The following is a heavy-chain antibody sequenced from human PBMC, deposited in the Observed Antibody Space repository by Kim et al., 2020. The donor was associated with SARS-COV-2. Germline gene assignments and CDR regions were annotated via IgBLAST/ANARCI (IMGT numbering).Heavy chain of an antibody. J-gene: IGHJ5*02. CDR2: IYYSGST. V-gene: IGHV4-39*01. CDR1: GGSISSSSYY. Sequence: SETLSLTCTASGGSISSSSYYWGWIRQPPGKGLEWIGSIYYSGSTYYNPSLKSRVTISVDTSKNQFSLKLSSVTAADTAVYYCARAGTGQLLFSLFPNWFDPWGQGTLVTVSS. D-gene: IGHD2-2*01. CDR3: ARAGTGQLLFSLFPNWFDP.